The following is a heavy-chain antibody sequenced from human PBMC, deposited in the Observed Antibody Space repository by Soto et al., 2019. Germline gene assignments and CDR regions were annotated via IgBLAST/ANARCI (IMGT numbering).Heavy chain of an antibody. D-gene: IGHD6-6*01. CDR1: HDYFSTDY. Sequence: PSETLSLTCAVYHDYFSTDYLSWIRHRPGKGRELIGEINPSGGTNYNPSLKSRVTISVATSKNQFSLKLSSVTAADTAVYYCARVLAARASRDFDYWGQGTLVTVSS. V-gene: IGHV4-34*01. J-gene: IGHJ4*02. CDR2: INPSGGT. CDR3: ARVLAARASRDFDY.